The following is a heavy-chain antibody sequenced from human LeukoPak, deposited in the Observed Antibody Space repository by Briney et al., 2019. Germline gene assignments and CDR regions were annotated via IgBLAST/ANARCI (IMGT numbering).Heavy chain of an antibody. CDR2: ISAYNGNT. CDR1: GYTFTSYG. CDR3: ARVLRYFDPRPLLDYYGMDV. V-gene: IGHV1-18*01. D-gene: IGHD3-9*01. Sequence: GASVKVSCKASGYTFTSYGISWVRQAPGQGLEWMGWISAYNGNTNYAQKLQGRVTMTTDTSTSTVYMELRSLRSDDTAVYYCARVLRYFDPRPLLDYYGMDVWGQGTTVTVSS. J-gene: IGHJ6*02.